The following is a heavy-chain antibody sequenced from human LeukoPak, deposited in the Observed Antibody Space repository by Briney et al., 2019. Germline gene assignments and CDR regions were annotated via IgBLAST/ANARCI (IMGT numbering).Heavy chain of an antibody. CDR2: IRYNGSNK. Sequence: GGSLRLSCAAPGFTFSSYDMRCVRQAPGKGLEWVSYIRYNGSNKYYADSVKGRFTISRDNSKNTLYLQMNSLRDEDTAVYYCAKDLYYYWGQGTLVTVSS. CDR3: AKDLYYY. CDR1: GFTFSSYD. D-gene: IGHD2-8*01. J-gene: IGHJ4*02. V-gene: IGHV3-30*02.